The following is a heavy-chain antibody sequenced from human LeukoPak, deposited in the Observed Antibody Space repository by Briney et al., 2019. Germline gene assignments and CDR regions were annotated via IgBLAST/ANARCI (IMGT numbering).Heavy chain of an antibody. J-gene: IGHJ4*02. CDR3: ARLSDYYDSSGYYYVFDY. D-gene: IGHD3-22*01. CDR1: GYTFTSYG. V-gene: IGHV1-18*01. CDR2: ISAYNGNT. Sequence: ASVKVSCKASGYTFTSYGISWVRQAPGQGLEWMGWISAYNGNTNYAQKLQGRVTMTTDTSTSTAYMELRSLRSDDTAVYYCARLSDYYDSSGYYYVFDYWGQGTLVTVSS.